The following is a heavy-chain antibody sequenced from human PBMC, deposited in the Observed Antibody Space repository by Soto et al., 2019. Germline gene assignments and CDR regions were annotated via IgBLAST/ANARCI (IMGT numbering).Heavy chain of an antibody. CDR2: IKQDGSEK. CDR1: GFSFSIYW. D-gene: IGHD4-4*01. J-gene: IGHJ4*02. V-gene: IGHV3-7*01. CDR3: ARNHLVTTGGVDY. Sequence: EVQLVESGGGLVQPGGSLRLSCAASGFSFSIYWMIWVRQAPGKGLEWVANIKQDGSEKYYVDSVKGRFTISRDNAKNSLYLQMNSLRAEDTAVYYCARNHLVTTGGVDYWGQGTLVTVSS.